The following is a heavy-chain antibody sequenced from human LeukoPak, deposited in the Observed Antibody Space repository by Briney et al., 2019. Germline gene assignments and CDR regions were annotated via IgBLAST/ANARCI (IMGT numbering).Heavy chain of an antibody. D-gene: IGHD3-10*01. V-gene: IGHV4-59*01. J-gene: IGHJ5*02. CDR1: GGSICSYY. Sequence: SETLSLTCTVSGGSICSYYWSWIRQPPGKGLEWIGYIYYSGSTNYNPSLKSQVTISVDTSKNQFSLKLSSVTAADTAVYYCARLNYYGSGSYYSLISDVGPWGQGTLVTVSS. CDR3: ARLNYYGSGSYYSLISDVGP. CDR2: IYYSGST.